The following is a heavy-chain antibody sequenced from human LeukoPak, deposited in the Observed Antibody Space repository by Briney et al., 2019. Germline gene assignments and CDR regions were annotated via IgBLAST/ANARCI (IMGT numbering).Heavy chain of an antibody. D-gene: IGHD2-15*01. CDR3: ARGPVVVAATPYYYYGMDV. CDR1: GGSFSGYY. Sequence: SETLSLTCAVYGGSFSGYYWSWIRQPPGKGLEWIGEINHSGSTNYNPSLKSRVTISVDTSKNQFSLKLSSETAADTAVYYCARGPVVVAATPYYYYGMDVWGQGTTVTVSS. CDR2: INHSGST. J-gene: IGHJ6*02. V-gene: IGHV4-34*01.